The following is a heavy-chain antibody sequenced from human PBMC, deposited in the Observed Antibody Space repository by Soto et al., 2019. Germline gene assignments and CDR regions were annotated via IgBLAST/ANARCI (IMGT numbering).Heavy chain of an antibody. D-gene: IGHD6-6*01. CDR1: GGTFSSYA. CDR3: AREMARAWSSSGYYYGMDV. V-gene: IGHV1-69*12. Sequence: QVQLVQSGAEVKKPGSSVKVSCKASGGTFSSYAISWVRQAPGQGLEWMGGIIPIFGTANYAQKFQGRVTITADESTSTAYMELSSLRSEDTAVYYCAREMARAWSSSGYYYGMDVWGQVTTVTVSS. J-gene: IGHJ6*02. CDR2: IIPIFGTA.